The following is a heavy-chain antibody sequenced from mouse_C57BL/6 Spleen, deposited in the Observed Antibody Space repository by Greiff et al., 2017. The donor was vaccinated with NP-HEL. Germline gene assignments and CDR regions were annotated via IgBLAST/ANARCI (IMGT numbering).Heavy chain of an antibody. J-gene: IGHJ3*01. D-gene: IGHD2-3*01. CDR2: ISYDGSN. Sequence: EVQLQESGPGLVKPSQSLSLTCSVTGYSITSGYYWNWIRQFPGNKLEWMGYISYDGSNNYNPSLKNRISITRDTSKNQFFLKLNSVTTEDTATYYCARGDGYYVAYWGQRTLVTVSA. CDR1: GYSITSGYY. CDR3: ARGDGYYVAY. V-gene: IGHV3-6*01.